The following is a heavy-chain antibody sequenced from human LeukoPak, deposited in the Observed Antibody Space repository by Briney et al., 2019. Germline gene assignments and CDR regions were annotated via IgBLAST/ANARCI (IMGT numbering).Heavy chain of an antibody. Sequence: ASVKVSCKASGNSFTGYYMHWVRQAPGQGLEWMGWIKPNSGGTNYAQKFQGRVTMTRDTSTSTAYMELSRLRSDDTAVYYCATVSGYDYYFDYWGQGTLVTVSS. J-gene: IGHJ4*02. CDR3: ATVSGYDYYFDY. V-gene: IGHV1-2*02. CDR1: GNSFTGYY. D-gene: IGHD5-12*01. CDR2: IKPNSGGT.